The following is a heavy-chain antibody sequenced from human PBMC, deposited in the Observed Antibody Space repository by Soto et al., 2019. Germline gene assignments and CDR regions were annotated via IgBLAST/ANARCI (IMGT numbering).Heavy chain of an antibody. V-gene: IGHV1-24*01. CDR2: FDPEDGET. CDR1: VYTLTELS. J-gene: IGHJ5*02. D-gene: IGHD3-10*01. CDR3: ATVIITMRGPNWFDP. Sequence: GXSGKVSCKVSVYTLTELSMHWVRQAPGKGLEWMGGFDPEDGETIYAQKFQGRVTMTEDTSTDTAYMELSSLRSEDTAVYYCATVIITMRGPNWFDPWGQGTLVTVSS.